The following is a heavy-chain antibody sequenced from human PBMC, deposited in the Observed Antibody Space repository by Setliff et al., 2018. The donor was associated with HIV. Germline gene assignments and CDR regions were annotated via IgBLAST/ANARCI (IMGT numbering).Heavy chain of an antibody. V-gene: IGHV4-59*01. CDR2: IYYSGST. Sequence: SETLSLTCTVSGGSISSYYWSWIRQPPGKGLEWIGYIYYSGSTKYNPSLKSRVTISADTSKNQFSLKLSSVTAADTAVYCCARGPYCSGGSCYSSLDYWGQGTLVTVSS. D-gene: IGHD2-15*01. CDR1: GGSISSYY. J-gene: IGHJ4*02. CDR3: ARGPYCSGGSCYSSLDY.